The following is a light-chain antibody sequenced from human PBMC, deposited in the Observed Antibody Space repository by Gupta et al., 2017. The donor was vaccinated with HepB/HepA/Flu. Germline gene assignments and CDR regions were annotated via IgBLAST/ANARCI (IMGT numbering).Light chain of an antibody. J-gene: IGKJ4*01. V-gene: IGKV3-11*01. CDR2: DAS. CDR3: QRRSNWPIT. CDR1: QSVSSY. Sequence: EIVLTQSPATLSLSPGERATLSCRASQSVSSYLAWYQQKPGQAPRLLIYDASNRATGLPARFSGSASGAYFTLTISLLDPEDFAVYYCQRRSNWPITFGGGTKVEIK.